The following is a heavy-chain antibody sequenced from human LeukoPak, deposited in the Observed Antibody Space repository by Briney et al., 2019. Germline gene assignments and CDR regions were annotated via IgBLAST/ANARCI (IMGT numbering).Heavy chain of an antibody. J-gene: IGHJ4*02. V-gene: IGHV3-9*03. D-gene: IGHD6-19*01. Sequence: PGRSLRLSCAAPGFAFDDYAMHWVRQAPGKGLEWASGISWNSGIMVYADSVKGRFTISRDNAKHSLYLQMNSLRAEDMALYYCAKDYRAVAGTGGAFDYWGQGTLVTVSS. CDR2: ISWNSGIM. CDR3: AKDYRAVAGTGGAFDY. CDR1: GFAFDDYA.